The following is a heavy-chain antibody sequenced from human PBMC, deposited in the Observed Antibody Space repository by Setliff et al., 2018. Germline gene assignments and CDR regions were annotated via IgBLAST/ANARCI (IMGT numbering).Heavy chain of an antibody. Sequence: GESLKISCKGSGYNFASYWIAWVRQMPGKGLEWMGIIYPDDSDTRYSPSFQGQVTISADKSISTAYLQWSSLKASDTAMYYCARQIGRAAAGTCFDIWGQGTLVTVSS. J-gene: IGHJ4*02. CDR3: ARQIGRAAAGTCFDI. D-gene: IGHD6-13*01. CDR1: GYNFASYW. CDR2: IYPDDSDT. V-gene: IGHV5-51*01.